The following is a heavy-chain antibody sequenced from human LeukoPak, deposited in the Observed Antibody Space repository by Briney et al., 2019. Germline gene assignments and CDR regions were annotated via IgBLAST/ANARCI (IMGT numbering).Heavy chain of an antibody. CDR3: ARGDYGGYSGPADY. J-gene: IGHJ4*02. CDR1: GGSISSYY. CDR2: IYYGGST. D-gene: IGHD4-23*01. Sequence: PSETLSLTCTVSGGSISSYYWSWIRQPQGKGLEWIGYIYYGGSTNYNPSLKSRVTISVDASKNQFSLKLTSVTAADTAVYYCARGDYGGYSGPADYWGQGTLVTVSS. V-gene: IGHV4-59*01.